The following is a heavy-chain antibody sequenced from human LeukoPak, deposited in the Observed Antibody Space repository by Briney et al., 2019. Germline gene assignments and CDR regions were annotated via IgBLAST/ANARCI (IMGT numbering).Heavy chain of an antibody. CDR1: GFSVSNAG. Sequence: GGSLRLSCAASGFSVSNAGISWVRQAPGKGLELVVRIKRKSDGGITQYAAPVKDRFIISRDDSENPLYLQMNSLKIEDTAVYYCTTDYYDSGSDVDVWGKGTTVTVSS. CDR2: IKRKSDGGIT. CDR3: TTDYYDSGSDVDV. J-gene: IGHJ6*04. D-gene: IGHD3-22*01. V-gene: IGHV3-15*01.